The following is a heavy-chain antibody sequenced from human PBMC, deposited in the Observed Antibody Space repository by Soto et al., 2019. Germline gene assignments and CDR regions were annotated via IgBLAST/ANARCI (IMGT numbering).Heavy chain of an antibody. CDR1: GGSISSSNW. Sequence: SETLSLTCAVSGGSISSSNWWSWVRQPPGKGLEWIGEIYHSGSTNYNPSLKSRVTISVDKSKNQFSLKLSSVTAADTAVYYCARMGGRNYDILTGYYMVYCYYGMDVWGQGTTVTVSS. CDR3: ARMGGRNYDILTGYYMVYCYYGMDV. CDR2: IYHSGST. D-gene: IGHD3-9*01. J-gene: IGHJ6*02. V-gene: IGHV4-4*02.